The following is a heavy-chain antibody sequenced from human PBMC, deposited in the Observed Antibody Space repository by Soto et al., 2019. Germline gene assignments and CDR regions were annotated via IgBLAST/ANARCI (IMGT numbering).Heavy chain of an antibody. J-gene: IGHJ6*02. V-gene: IGHV3-23*01. CDR3: VKRYWKGDV. D-gene: IGHD1-1*01. CDR2: ISGSGGSI. Sequence: EVQLLESGGGLVQPGGSLRLSCAASGFTFSTYAMNWVRQAPGNGLEWVSAISGSGGSIHYADSVKGRFTISRDNSKYTLYLQMNSLRDEDTAVYHCVKRYWKGDVWGQGTTVTVSS. CDR1: GFTFSTYA.